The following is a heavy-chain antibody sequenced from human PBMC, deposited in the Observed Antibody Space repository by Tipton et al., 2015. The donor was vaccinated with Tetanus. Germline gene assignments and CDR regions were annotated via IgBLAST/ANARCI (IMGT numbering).Heavy chain of an antibody. CDR2: IYYSGST. J-gene: IGHJ4*02. CDR3: ARGGFGEFPAY. V-gene: IGHV4-59*01. D-gene: IGHD3-10*01. CDR1: GGSISSYY. Sequence: LRLSCTVSGGSISSYYWSWIRQHPGKGLEWIGYIYYSGSTNYNPSLKSRVTISVDTSKNQFSLKLSSVTAADTAVYYCARGGFGEFPAYWGQGTLVTVSS.